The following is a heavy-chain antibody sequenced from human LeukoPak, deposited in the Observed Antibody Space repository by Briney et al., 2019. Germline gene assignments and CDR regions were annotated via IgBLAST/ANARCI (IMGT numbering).Heavy chain of an antibody. V-gene: IGHV3-21*01. CDR3: AREGGAYGSGSYRGMDV. CDR1: GFTFSSYS. J-gene: IGHJ6*02. Sequence: GGSLRLSCAASGFTFSSYSMNWVRQAPGKGLEWVSSISSSSSYIYYADSVKGRFTISRDNAKNSLYLQMNSLRAEDTAVYYCAREGGAYGSGSYRGMDVWGQGTTVTVSS. D-gene: IGHD3-10*01. CDR2: ISSSSSYI.